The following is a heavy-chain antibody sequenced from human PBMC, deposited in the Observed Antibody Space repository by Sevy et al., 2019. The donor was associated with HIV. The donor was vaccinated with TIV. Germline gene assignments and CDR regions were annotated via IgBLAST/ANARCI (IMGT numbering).Heavy chain of an antibody. Sequence: GGSLRLSCAASGFTFSSYSMNWVRQAPGKGLEWVSSISSSSSYIYYADSVKGRFTISRDNAKNSLYLQMNSLRVEDTAVYYCARDGYCTNGVCHRPGYYYGMDVWGQGTTVTVSS. CDR2: ISSSSSYI. V-gene: IGHV3-21*01. D-gene: IGHD2-8*01. CDR3: ARDGYCTNGVCHRPGYYYGMDV. J-gene: IGHJ6*02. CDR1: GFTFSSYS.